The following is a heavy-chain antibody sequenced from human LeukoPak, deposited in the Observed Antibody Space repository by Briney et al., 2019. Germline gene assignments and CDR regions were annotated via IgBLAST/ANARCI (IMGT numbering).Heavy chain of an antibody. D-gene: IGHD4-17*01. Sequence: GGSLRLSCAVSGFTFSSYGMHWVRQAPGKGLEWVAVISYDGSNKFYADSVKGRFTISRDNSKNTLYLQMNSLRAEDTAVYYCARANPTTPIYYFDFWGRGTLVTVSS. CDR3: ARANPTTPIYYFDF. V-gene: IGHV3-30*03. J-gene: IGHJ4*02. CDR2: ISYDGSNK. CDR1: GFTFSSYG.